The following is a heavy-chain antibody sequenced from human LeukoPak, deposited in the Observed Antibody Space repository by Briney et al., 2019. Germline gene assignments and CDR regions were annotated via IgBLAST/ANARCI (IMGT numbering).Heavy chain of an antibody. J-gene: IGHJ4*02. CDR2: ISVYNGNT. CDR1: GYTFTSYG. D-gene: IGHD6-13*01. CDR3: ARDYSSSWYHHGCPGY. Sequence: ASVKVSCKASGYTFTSYGISWVRQAPGQGLEWMGWISVYNGNTNHAQKLQDGVTMTTDTSTSTAYMELRSLRSDDTAVYYCARDYSSSWYHHGCPGYWGQGTLVTVSS. V-gene: IGHV1-18*01.